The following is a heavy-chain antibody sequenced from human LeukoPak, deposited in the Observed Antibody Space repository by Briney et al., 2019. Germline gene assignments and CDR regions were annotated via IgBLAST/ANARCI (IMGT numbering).Heavy chain of an antibody. CDR3: ARAPRYYYDSSGVSFDY. CDR1: GGSISSCGYY. V-gene: IGHV4-31*03. J-gene: IGHJ4*02. CDR2: IYYSGST. D-gene: IGHD3-22*01. Sequence: SETLSLTCTVSGGSISSCGYYWSWIRQHPGKDLEWIGYIYYSGSTYYNPSLKSRVTISVDTSKNQFSLKLSSVTGADTAVYYCARAPRYYYDSSGVSFDYWGQGTLVTVSS.